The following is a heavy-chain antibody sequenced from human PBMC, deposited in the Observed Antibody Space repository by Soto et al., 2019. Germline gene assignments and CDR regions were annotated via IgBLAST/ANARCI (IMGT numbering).Heavy chain of an antibody. CDR2: IYYSGST. CDR3: ARSAPPSSGLPPYYYYNGMDV. D-gene: IGHD3-22*01. J-gene: IGHJ6*02. V-gene: IGHV4-39*01. Sequence: QLQLQESGPGLVKPSDTLSLTCTVSGVSIRSSSYYWGWIRQPPGKGLEWIGSIYYSGSTYYNPPLNSRVTISVDPSKNLFSLQLSSVAAAATAVYYCARSAPPSSGLPPYYYYNGMDVWGQGTTVIVSS. CDR1: GVSIRSSSYY.